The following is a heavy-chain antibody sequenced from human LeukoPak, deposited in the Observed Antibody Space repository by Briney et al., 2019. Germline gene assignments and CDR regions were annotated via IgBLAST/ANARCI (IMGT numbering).Heavy chain of an antibody. CDR2: IYYSGTT. J-gene: IGHJ4*02. D-gene: IGHD1-1*01. CDR1: GDSINNSGFY. V-gene: IGHV4-31*03. Sequence: SETLSLTCTVSGDSINNSGFYWSWIRQHPGKGLEWLGYIYYSGTTYYNPSLKGRATISLDTSKNQFSLKLSSVTAADTAVYYCAKDHWNQGPSYFDYWGQGTLVTVSS. CDR3: AKDHWNQGPSYFDY.